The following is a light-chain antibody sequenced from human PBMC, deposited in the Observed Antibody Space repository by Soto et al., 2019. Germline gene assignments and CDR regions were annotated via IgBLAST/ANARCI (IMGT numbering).Light chain of an antibody. Sequence: AIQMTQSPSSLSASVGDRVTITCRASQGIRNDLGWYQQKPGKAPKLLIYAASSLQSGVPSMFSGSGSGTDFTHTISSLQPEDFATYYCLQDYNYPLTFGGGTKVDIK. J-gene: IGKJ4*01. CDR1: QGIRND. V-gene: IGKV1-6*01. CDR3: LQDYNYPLT. CDR2: AAS.